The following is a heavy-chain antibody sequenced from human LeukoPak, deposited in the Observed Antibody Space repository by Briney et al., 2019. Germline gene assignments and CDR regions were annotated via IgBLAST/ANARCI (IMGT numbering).Heavy chain of an antibody. Sequence: QLGGSLILSCAASGFTFSSYSMHWVRQAPGKGLEWVSYISSSGSTIYYADSVKGRFTISRDNAKNSLYLQMNSLRAEDTAIYYCARVYSSSSAKGMDVWGQGTTVTVSS. J-gene: IGHJ6*02. V-gene: IGHV3-48*04. CDR1: GFTFSSYS. D-gene: IGHD6-6*01. CDR2: ISSSGSTI. CDR3: ARVYSSSSAKGMDV.